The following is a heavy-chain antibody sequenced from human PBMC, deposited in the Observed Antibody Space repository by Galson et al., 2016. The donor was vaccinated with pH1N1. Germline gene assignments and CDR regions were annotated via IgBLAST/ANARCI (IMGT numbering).Heavy chain of an antibody. V-gene: IGHV5-51*01. CDR3: ARQNDYGDYRGAAFDI. Sequence: QSGAEVTKPGESLKISCKGSGYRFPSSWIGWVRQMPGKGLEWMGIIYLGGSLIRYRPSFQGQVTISADMSVNIVYLEWVSLKASDTAMYYCARQNDYGDYRGAAFDIWGKGTMVTVSS. CDR2: IYLGGSLI. J-gene: IGHJ3*02. D-gene: IGHD4-17*01. CDR1: GYRFPSSW.